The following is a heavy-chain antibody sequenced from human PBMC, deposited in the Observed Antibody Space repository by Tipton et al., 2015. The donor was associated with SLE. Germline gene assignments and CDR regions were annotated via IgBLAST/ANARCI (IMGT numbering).Heavy chain of an antibody. J-gene: IGHJ5*02. CDR2: INDRGGT. CDR3: ARRRSETGLFSKRGWFDP. V-gene: IGHV4-34*01. D-gene: IGHD3-10*02. Sequence: TLSLTCAVYGGSLSGYYRNWVPPPPRKGLGWFGEINDRGGTNFSPAPKSRATISVDTAKNQFSLKLRSVTAADTAVYYCARRRSETGLFSKRGWFDPWGQGTLVTVSS. CDR1: GGSLSGYY.